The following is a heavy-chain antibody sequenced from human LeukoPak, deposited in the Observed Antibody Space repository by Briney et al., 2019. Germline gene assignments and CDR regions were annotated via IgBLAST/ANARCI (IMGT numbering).Heavy chain of an antibody. CDR1: GYTLTELS. V-gene: IGHV1-24*01. D-gene: IGHD6-13*01. CDR3: ATDNPGYSTSWYGAFDI. J-gene: IGHJ3*02. Sequence: ASVKVSCKVSGYTLTELSMHWVRQAPGKGLEGMGGFDPEDGETIYAQKFQGRVIMTEDTSTDTAYMELSSLRSEDTAVYYCATDNPGYSTSWYGAFDIWGQGTMVTVSS. CDR2: FDPEDGET.